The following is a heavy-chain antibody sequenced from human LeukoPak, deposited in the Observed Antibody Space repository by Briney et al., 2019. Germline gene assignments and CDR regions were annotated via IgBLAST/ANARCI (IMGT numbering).Heavy chain of an antibody. CDR1: ADSFSSHY. Sequence: SETLSLTCAVSADSFSSHYWTWIRQSPGTGLEWIGYISYIGSTNYNPSLKSRVTISVDTSKNQFSLKLSSVTAADTAVYYCARSYSSSSHFDYWGRGTLVTVSS. V-gene: IGHV4-59*08. CDR3: ARSYSSSSHFDY. D-gene: IGHD6-6*01. CDR2: ISYIGST. J-gene: IGHJ4*02.